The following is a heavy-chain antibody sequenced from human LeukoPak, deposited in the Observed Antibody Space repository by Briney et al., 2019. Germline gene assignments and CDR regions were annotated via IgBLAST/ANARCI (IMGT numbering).Heavy chain of an antibody. CDR1: GGSISGFY. CDR3: ARGRKITMIRGVPPQYYFDY. V-gene: IGHV4-59*12. D-gene: IGHD3-10*01. Sequence: SETLSLTCTVSGGSISGFYWNWIRQSPGKGLEWIGYIHYSGSTNYNPSLKSRVTISVDTSKNQFSLKLSSVTAADTAVYYCARGRKITMIRGVPPQYYFDYWGQGTLVTVSS. J-gene: IGHJ4*02. CDR2: IHYSGST.